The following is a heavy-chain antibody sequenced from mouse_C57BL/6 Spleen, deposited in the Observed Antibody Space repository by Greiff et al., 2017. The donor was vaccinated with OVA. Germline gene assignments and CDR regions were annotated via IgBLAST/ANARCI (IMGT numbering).Heavy chain of an antibody. Sequence: QVQLKQPGAELVKPGASVKLSCKASGYTFTSYWMHWVKQRPGRGLEWIGRIDPNSGGTKYNEKFKSKATLTVDKPSSTAYMQLSSLTSEDSAVYYCAVSYYYGSSSDVWGTGTTVTVSS. J-gene: IGHJ1*03. CDR1: GYTFTSYW. V-gene: IGHV1-72*01. CDR3: AVSYYYGSSSDV. D-gene: IGHD1-1*01. CDR2: IDPNSGGT.